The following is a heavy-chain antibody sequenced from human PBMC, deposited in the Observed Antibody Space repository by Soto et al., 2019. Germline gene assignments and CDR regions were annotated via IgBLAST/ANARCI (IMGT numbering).Heavy chain of an antibody. CDR1: GFTFSSYG. J-gene: IGHJ6*02. V-gene: IGHV3-30*18. Sequence: QVQLVESGGGVVQPGRSLRLSCAASGFTFSSYGMHWVRQAPGKGLEWVAVISYDGSNKYYADSVKGRFTISRDNSQNTLYLQMNSRRAEETAVYYCAKVAEGLGYYGMDVWGQGTTVTVSS. D-gene: IGHD6-6*01. CDR2: ISYDGSNK. CDR3: AKVAEGLGYYGMDV.